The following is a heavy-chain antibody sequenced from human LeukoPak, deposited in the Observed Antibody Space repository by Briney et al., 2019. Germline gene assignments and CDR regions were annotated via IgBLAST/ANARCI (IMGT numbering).Heavy chain of an antibody. J-gene: IGHJ3*02. Sequence: ASVKVSCKASGYTFTGYYMHWVRQAPGQGLEWMGWINPNSGGTNYAQKFQGRVTMTRDTSISTAYMELSRLRSDDTAVYYCARAPSDLCGGDCLDAFDIWGQGTMVTVSS. CDR3: ARAPSDLCGGDCLDAFDI. CDR1: GYTFTGYY. D-gene: IGHD2-21*02. CDR2: INPNSGGT. V-gene: IGHV1-2*02.